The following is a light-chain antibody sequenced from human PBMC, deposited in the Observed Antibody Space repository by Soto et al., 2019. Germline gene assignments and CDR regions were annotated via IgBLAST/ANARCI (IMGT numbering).Light chain of an antibody. J-gene: IGLJ3*02. CDR1: SGHSSYI. CDR2: LEGSGSY. Sequence: QSVLTQSSSASASLGSSVKLTCTLSSGHSSYIIACHQQQPGKAPRYLMKLEGSGSYNKGSGVPDRFSGSSSGADRYLTISNLQSEDEADYYCETWDSKVFGGGTKLTVL. CDR3: ETWDSKV. V-gene: IGLV4-60*03.